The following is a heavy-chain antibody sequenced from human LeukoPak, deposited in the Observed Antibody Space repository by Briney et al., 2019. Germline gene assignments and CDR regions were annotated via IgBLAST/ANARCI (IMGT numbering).Heavy chain of an antibody. Sequence: GSLRLSCAASGFTVSSNYMSWVRQAPGKGLEWVGSIYYSGSTYYNPSLKSRVTISKDTSKNQFSLKLNSVTAADTALYHCARQGYAAMAAFDIWGQGTMVTVSS. J-gene: IGHJ3*02. D-gene: IGHD5-18*01. V-gene: IGHV4-39*01. CDR2: IYYSGST. CDR1: GFTVSSNY. CDR3: ARQGYAAMAAFDI.